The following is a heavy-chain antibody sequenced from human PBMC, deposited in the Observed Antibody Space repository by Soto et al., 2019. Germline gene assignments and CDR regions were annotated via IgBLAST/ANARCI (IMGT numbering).Heavy chain of an antibody. J-gene: IGHJ4*02. D-gene: IGHD5-18*01. CDR2: ISGSDGRT. CDR3: AKGVSQYTPLALFDY. V-gene: IGHV3-23*01. CDR1: VLTFSSYA. Sequence: GGSLRLSCSASVLTFSSYAMSWFRQAPGKGLEWVSTISGSDGRTYSTDSVKGRFTISRDNPRNTAYLQMNSLRVEDTAVYYCAKGVSQYTPLALFDYWGRGALVTVSS.